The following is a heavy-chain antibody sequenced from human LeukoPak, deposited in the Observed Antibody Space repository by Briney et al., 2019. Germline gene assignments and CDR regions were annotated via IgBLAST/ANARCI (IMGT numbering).Heavy chain of an antibody. V-gene: IGHV4-34*01. D-gene: IGHD1-1*01. CDR2: INHSGRT. CDR3: ARRVVNWNRRQHFDY. J-gene: IGHJ4*02. Sequence: SETLSLTCAVYGESFSGYYWSWIRQPPGKGLEWIGEINHSGRTNYNPPLKSRVTITVNASKNQFSLKLSSVTAADTAVYYCARRVVNWNRRQHFDYWGQGTLVTVSS. CDR1: GESFSGYY.